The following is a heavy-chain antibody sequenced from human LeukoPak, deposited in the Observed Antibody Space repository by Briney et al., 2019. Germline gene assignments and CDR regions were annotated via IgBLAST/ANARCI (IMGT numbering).Heavy chain of an antibody. V-gene: IGHV4-34*01. CDR3: ARYSSPDY. D-gene: IGHD6-19*01. CDR1: GGSFSGYY. CDR2: INHSGST. Sequence: SETLSLTCAVYGGSFSGYYWSCIRQPPGKGLEWIGEINHSGSTNYNPSLKSRVTISVDTSKNQFSLKLSSVTAADTAVYYCARYSSPDYWGQGTLVTVSS. J-gene: IGHJ4*02.